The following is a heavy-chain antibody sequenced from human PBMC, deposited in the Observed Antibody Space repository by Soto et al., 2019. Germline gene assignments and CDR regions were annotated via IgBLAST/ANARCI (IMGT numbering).Heavy chain of an antibody. CDR1: GFTFSSYW. CDR2: IKKDGSEK. J-gene: IGHJ4*02. Sequence: PGGSLRLACEASGFTFSSYWMSWVRQAPGKGLEWVANIKKDGSEKFYVDSVMGRFAISRDNAKNSLYLQMDSLRADDTAVYYCPRGLLTFGGVIVVAFDFWGLGTLVTVSS. V-gene: IGHV3-7*03. D-gene: IGHD3-16*02. CDR3: PRGLLTFGGVIVVAFDF.